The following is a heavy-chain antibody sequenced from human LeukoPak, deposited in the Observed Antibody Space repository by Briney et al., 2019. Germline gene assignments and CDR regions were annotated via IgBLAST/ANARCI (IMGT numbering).Heavy chain of an antibody. CDR3: ASYYCSGGSCYSAYYGMDV. Sequence: ASVKVSCKASGGTFSSYAISWVRQAPGQGLEWMGRIIPILGIANYAQKFQGRVTITADKSTSTAYMELSSLRSEDTAVYYCASYYCSGGSCYSAYYGMDVWGQGTTVTVSS. CDR2: IIPILGIA. D-gene: IGHD2-15*01. J-gene: IGHJ6*02. CDR1: GGTFSSYA. V-gene: IGHV1-69*04.